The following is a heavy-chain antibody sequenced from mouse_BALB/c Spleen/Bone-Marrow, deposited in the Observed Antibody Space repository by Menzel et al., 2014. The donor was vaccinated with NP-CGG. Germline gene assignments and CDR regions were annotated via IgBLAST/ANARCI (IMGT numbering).Heavy chain of an antibody. CDR3: ARYRLGTYFDY. Sequence: VQLQQSGAGLVKPGASVKLSCTASGFNIKDTYMHWVKQRPEQGLEWIGRIDPANGNTKYDPKFQGKATITADTSSNTAYLQLSSLTSEDTAVYYCARYRLGTYFDYWGQGTTLTVSS. D-gene: IGHD1-2*01. J-gene: IGHJ2*01. CDR1: GFNIKDTY. V-gene: IGHV14-3*02. CDR2: IDPANGNT.